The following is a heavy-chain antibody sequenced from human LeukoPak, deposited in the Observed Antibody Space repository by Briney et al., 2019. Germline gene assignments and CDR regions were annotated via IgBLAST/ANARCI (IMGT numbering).Heavy chain of an antibody. CDR1: GFTFTTYW. CDR2: INGDGGTS. V-gene: IGHV3-74*01. D-gene: IGHD1-26*01. CDR3: ARDIYLGKMFEY. Sequence: WGSLSLSCAASGFTFTTYWWHWVRQAPGKGLVWVSCINGDGGTSRYADSVKGQFTISRDNAKNTVYLQMNSLRAEDTAVYYCARDIYLGKMFEYWGQGALWSPSP. J-gene: IGHJ4*02.